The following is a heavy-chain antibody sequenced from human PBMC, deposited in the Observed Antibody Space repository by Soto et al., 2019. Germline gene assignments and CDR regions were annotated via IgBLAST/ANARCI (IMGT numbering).Heavy chain of an antibody. V-gene: IGHV1-69*01. CDR1: GGTFSSYA. CDR2: IIPIFGTA. Sequence: QVQLVQSGAEVKKPGSSVKVSCKASGGTFSSYAISWVRQAPGQGLEWMGGIIPIFGTANYAQKFQGRVTITADESMSTADMELSSLRSEDTAVYYCARDPSPYYYGSGSYSWFDPWGQGTLVTVSS. CDR3: ARDPSPYYYGSGSYSWFDP. D-gene: IGHD3-10*01. J-gene: IGHJ5*02.